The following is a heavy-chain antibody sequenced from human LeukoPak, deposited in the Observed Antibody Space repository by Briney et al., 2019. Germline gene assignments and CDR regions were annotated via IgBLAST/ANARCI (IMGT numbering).Heavy chain of an antibody. CDR1: GFTFSSYW. D-gene: IGHD4-17*01. J-gene: IGHJ4*02. Sequence: GGSLRLSCAASGFTFSSYWMSWVRQAPGKGLEWVANIKKDGSEKYYADSVKGRFTISRDNAKNSLHLQMNSLRVEDTAVYYCARDMAYGDYARDYWGQGTLVTVSS. V-gene: IGHV3-7*01. CDR2: IKKDGSEK. CDR3: ARDMAYGDYARDY.